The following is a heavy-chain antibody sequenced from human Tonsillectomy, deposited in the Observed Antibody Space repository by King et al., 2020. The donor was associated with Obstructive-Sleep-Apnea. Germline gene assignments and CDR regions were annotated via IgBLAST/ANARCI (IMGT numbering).Heavy chain of an antibody. CDR1: GGPISSYY. Sequence: QLQESGPGLVKPSETLSLTCTVSGGPISSYYWSWIRQPPGKRLEWIGYISYAGSTNYNPSLKSRVTMSVDTSKNQFSLKLSSVTAADTAVYFCARNLAYDALPAARCDYWGQGTLVTVSS. V-gene: IGHV4-59*08. J-gene: IGHJ4*02. CDR2: ISYAGST. CDR3: ARNLAYDALPAARCDY. D-gene: IGHD2-2*01.